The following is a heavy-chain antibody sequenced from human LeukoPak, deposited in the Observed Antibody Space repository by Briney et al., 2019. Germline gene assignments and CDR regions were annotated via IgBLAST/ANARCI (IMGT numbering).Heavy chain of an antibody. J-gene: IGHJ4*02. CDR3: ARAAEEEEYQLLCLDY. Sequence: GASVKVSCKASGYSFSTCDINWVRQAAGQGLEWMGWMNPNSGNTGYAQKFQGRVTMTTDPSTSTAYMELRTLRSDDTAVYYCARAAEEEEYQLLCLDYWGQGTLVTVSS. V-gene: IGHV1-8*01. CDR1: GYSFSTCD. CDR2: MNPNSGNT. D-gene: IGHD2-2*01.